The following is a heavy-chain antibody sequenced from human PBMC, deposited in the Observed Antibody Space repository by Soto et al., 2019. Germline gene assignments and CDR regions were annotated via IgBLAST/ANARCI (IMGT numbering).Heavy chain of an antibody. D-gene: IGHD1-7*01. J-gene: IGHJ4*02. CDR3: AKDSPEYGNYYFDY. V-gene: IGHV3-23*01. CDR2: ISDSAGST. CDR1: GFTFSNYG. Sequence: HPGGSLRLSCAASGFTFSNYGMNWVRQAPGKGLEWVSGISDSAGSTHYADSVKGRFTVSRDKSKNTLYLQMNGLRAEDTAVYYCAKDSPEYGNYYFDYWGQGALVTVSS.